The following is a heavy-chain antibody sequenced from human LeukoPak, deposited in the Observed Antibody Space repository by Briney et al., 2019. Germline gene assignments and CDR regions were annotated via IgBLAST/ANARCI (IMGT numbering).Heavy chain of an antibody. V-gene: IGHV3-11*01. CDR2: ISDNGRTK. Sequence: NPGGSLRLSCAASGLTFSDYHMSWIRQAPGKGLEWVSHISDNGRTKYYANSVQGRFTVSRDNAKNPLYLQMNSLRADDTAVYYCATVHFGYFTFWGQGTLVPVSS. D-gene: IGHD3-3*01. J-gene: IGHJ4*02. CDR1: GLTFSDYH. CDR3: ATVHFGYFTF.